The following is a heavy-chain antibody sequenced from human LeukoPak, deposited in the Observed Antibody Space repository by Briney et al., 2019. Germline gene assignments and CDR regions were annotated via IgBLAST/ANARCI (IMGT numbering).Heavy chain of an antibody. Sequence: PSETLSLTCVVYGGSFSGYYWSWIRQPPGKGLEWIGEINHSGSTNYNPSLKSRVTISVDTSKNQFSLKLSSVTAADTAVYYCARGSTYDILTGYRVHYFDYWGQGTLVTVSS. CDR3: ARGSTYDILTGYRVHYFDY. J-gene: IGHJ4*02. D-gene: IGHD3-9*01. CDR1: GGSFSGYY. V-gene: IGHV4-34*01. CDR2: INHSGST.